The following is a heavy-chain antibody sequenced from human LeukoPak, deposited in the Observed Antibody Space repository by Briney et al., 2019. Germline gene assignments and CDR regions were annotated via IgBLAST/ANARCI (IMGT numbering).Heavy chain of an antibody. Sequence: GGSLRLSCAASGFTSSNYYMNWVRQAPGKGLEWVATINQDGSEKFYVDSVKGRFTISRDSAKRSLYLQMNSLRAEDTAVYYCARYFDGSGYYDSFDHWGQGTLVTVSS. CDR1: GFTSSNYY. J-gene: IGHJ4*02. CDR3: ARYFDGSGYYDSFDH. V-gene: IGHV3-7*01. D-gene: IGHD3-22*01. CDR2: INQDGSEK.